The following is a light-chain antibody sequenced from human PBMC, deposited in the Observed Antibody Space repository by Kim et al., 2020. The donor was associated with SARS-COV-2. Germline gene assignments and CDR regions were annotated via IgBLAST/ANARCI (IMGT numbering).Light chain of an antibody. Sequence: DIQMTQSPSILPASVGDTVTITCRASQNVNIWLAWYRQKPGQVPKLLIHKTSGLQRGVPSRFSGGGSGTDFTLTISSLQPDDFATYYCQQYHTHSTFGQGTKVDIK. CDR1: QNVNIW. J-gene: IGKJ1*01. CDR3: QQYHTHST. CDR2: KTS. V-gene: IGKV1-5*03.